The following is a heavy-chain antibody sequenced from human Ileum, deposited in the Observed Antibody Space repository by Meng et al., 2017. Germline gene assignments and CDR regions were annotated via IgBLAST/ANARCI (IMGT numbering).Heavy chain of an antibody. CDR3: ARGRHCSSTTCYLSDS. V-gene: IGHV1-18*01. J-gene: IGHJ4*02. Sequence: QVHLVQSGPEVRKPGASVKVSCQASGYSFTNYGINWVRQAPGKGLEWMGWTSTYNSNRNYAQSLQGRVTMTTDTSTTTAHMELRSLTFDDTAVYYCARGRHCSSTTCYLSDSWGQGTLVTVSS. CDR1: GYSFTNYG. D-gene: IGHD2-2*01. CDR2: TSTYNSNR.